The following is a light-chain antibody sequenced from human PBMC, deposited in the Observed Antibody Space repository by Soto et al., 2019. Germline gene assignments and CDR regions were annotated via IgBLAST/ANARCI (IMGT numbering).Light chain of an antibody. V-gene: IGKV3D-15*01. CDR2: GAS. J-gene: IGKJ1*01. CDR3: HQYNYWPRT. Sequence: ETVMTQSPATLSVSPGERATLSCRASQSVSSNLAWYQQKPGQAPRLLIYGASTRANGIPARFSGSGSGTEFTLTISSLQSEDFAVYYCHQYNYWPRTFGQGTKVAIK. CDR1: QSVSSN.